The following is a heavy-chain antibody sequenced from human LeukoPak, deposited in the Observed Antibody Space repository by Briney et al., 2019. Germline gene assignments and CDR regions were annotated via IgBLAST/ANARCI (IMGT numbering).Heavy chain of an antibody. V-gene: IGHV4-61*09. CDR1: GGSINSGSYY. Sequence: SETLSLTCTVSGGSINSGSYYWSWIRQPAGKGLEWIGHIDTSGNTNYNPSLKSRVTISVDTSKNQFSLKLSSVTAADTAVYYCARALSYSYGPNWFDPWGQGTLVTVSS. CDR3: ARALSYSYGPNWFDP. CDR2: IDTSGNT. D-gene: IGHD5-18*01. J-gene: IGHJ5*02.